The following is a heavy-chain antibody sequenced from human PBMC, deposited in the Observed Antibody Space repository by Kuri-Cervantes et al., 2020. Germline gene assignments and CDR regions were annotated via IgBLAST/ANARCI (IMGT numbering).Heavy chain of an antibody. CDR2: ISYDGSNK. CDR3: AKFPTPGYFDY. Sequence: LSLTCAASGFTFSSYAMHWVRQAPGKGLEWVAVISYDGSNKYYADSVKGRFTISRDNSKNTLYLQMNSLRAEDTAVYYCAKFPTPGYFDYWGQGTLVTVSS. J-gene: IGHJ4*02. V-gene: IGHV3-30-3*02. CDR1: GFTFSSYA.